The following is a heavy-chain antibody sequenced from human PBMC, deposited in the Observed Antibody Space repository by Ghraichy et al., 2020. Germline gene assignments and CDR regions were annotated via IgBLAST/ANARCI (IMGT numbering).Heavy chain of an antibody. Sequence: GGSLRLSCAASGFTFSSYGMHWVRQAPGKGLEWVAFIRYDGSNKYYADSVKGRFTISRDNSKNTLYLQMNSLRAEDTAVYYCAKGEVGVTIFGVTTFDYWGQGTLVTVSS. CDR3: AKGEVGVTIFGVTTFDY. D-gene: IGHD3-3*01. V-gene: IGHV3-30*02. CDR2: IRYDGSNK. CDR1: GFTFSSYG. J-gene: IGHJ4*02.